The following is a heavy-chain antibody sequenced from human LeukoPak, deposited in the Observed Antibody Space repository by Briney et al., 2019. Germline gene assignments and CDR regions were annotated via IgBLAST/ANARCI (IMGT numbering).Heavy chain of an antibody. D-gene: IGHD1-26*01. Sequence: SVKVSCKASGGTFSSYAISWVRQAPGQGLEWKGGIIPIFGTANYAQKFQGRVTITTDESTSTAYMELSSLRSEDTAVYYCARNMAVGATALDAFDIWGQGTMVTVSS. J-gene: IGHJ3*02. CDR2: IIPIFGTA. CDR1: GGTFSSYA. CDR3: ARNMAVGATALDAFDI. V-gene: IGHV1-69*05.